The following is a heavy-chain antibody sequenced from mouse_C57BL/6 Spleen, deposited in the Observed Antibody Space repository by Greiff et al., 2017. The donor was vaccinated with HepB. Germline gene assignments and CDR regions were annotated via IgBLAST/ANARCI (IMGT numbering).Heavy chain of an antibody. CDR1: GYTFTSYW. D-gene: IGHD1-1*01. Sequence: VQLQQPGAELVRPGTSVKLSCKASGYTFTSYWMHWVKQRPGQGLEWIGVIDPSDSYTNYNPKFKGKATLTVDTSSSTAYMQLSSLTSEDSAVYYCASGSSLYYFDYWGQGTTLTVSS. V-gene: IGHV1-59*01. J-gene: IGHJ2*01. CDR2: IDPSDSYT. CDR3: ASGSSLYYFDY.